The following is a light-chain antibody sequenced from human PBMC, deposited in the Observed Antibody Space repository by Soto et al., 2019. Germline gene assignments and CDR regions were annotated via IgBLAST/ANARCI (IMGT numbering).Light chain of an antibody. CDR2: EVT. J-gene: IGLJ2*01. Sequence: QSALTQPASVSGSRGQSITISCTGTSSDVGGYNYVSWFQHNPGKAPKVMIYEVTNRPSGVSNRFSGSKSRNTASLTISGLQAEDEADYYCSSYTSSNTLIFGGGTKLTVL. V-gene: IGLV2-14*01. CDR3: SSYTSSNTLI. CDR1: SSDVGGYNY.